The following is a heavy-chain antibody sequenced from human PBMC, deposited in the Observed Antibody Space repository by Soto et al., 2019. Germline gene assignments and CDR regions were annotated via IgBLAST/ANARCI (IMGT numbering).Heavy chain of an antibody. CDR3: ARHDIVVVVATSKVQDAFDI. Sequence: PGESLKISCKGSGYSFTSYWISWVRQMPGKGLEWMGRIDPSDSYTNYSPSFQGLVTISADKSISTAYLQWSSLKASDTAMYYCARHDIVVVVATSKVQDAFDIWGQGTMVTVSS. V-gene: IGHV5-10-1*01. D-gene: IGHD2-15*01. J-gene: IGHJ3*02. CDR1: GYSFTSYW. CDR2: IDPSDSYT.